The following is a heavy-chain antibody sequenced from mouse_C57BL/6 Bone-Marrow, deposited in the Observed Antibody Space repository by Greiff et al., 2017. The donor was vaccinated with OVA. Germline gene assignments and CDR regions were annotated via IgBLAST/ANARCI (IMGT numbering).Heavy chain of an antibody. Sequence: VKLQQSGAELVRPGASVTLSCKASGYTFTDYEMHWVKQTPVHGLEWIGAIDPETGGTAYNQKFKGKAILTADKSSSTAYMELRSLTSEDSAGYYCARGGDYEPWWYFDYWGQGTTLTVSS. D-gene: IGHD2-4*01. V-gene: IGHV1-15*01. J-gene: IGHJ2*01. CDR3: ARGGDYEPWWYFDY. CDR2: IDPETGGT. CDR1: GYTFTDYE.